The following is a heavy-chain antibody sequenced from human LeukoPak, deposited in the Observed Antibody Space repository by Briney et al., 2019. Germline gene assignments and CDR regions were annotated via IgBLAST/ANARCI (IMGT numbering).Heavy chain of an antibody. D-gene: IGHD5-24*01. CDR3: ARVRLGDGYKSVDY. Sequence: VASVKVSCKASGYTFTGYYMHWARQAPGQGLEWMGWINPNSGGTNYAQKFQGRVTMTRDTSISTAYMELSRLRSDDTAVYYCARVRLGDGYKSVDYWGQGTLVTVSS. CDR1: GYTFTGYY. CDR2: INPNSGGT. V-gene: IGHV1-2*02. J-gene: IGHJ4*02.